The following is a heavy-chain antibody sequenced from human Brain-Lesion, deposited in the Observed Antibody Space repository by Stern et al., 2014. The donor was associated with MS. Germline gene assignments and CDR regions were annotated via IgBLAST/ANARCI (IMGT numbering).Heavy chain of an antibody. CDR3: AKDRQSLTYFFDH. CDR2: VSYDGSNK. CDR1: GFTFGSCA. J-gene: IGHJ5*02. Sequence: VQLVESGGGVVQPGRPLRLSCVASGFTFGSCAMHWVRQAPGKGLVGGAGVSYDGSNKYYADSVKGRFTISRDNSQNTLYMQMSSLRPEDTAVYYCAKDRQSLTYFFDHWGQGSLVTVSS. V-gene: IGHV3-30*18. D-gene: IGHD2-8*01.